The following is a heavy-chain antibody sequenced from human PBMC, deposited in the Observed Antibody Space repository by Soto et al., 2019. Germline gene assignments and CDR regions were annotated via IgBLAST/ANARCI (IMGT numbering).Heavy chain of an antibody. Sequence: KTSETLSLTCNASAGSITGDSYYWTWIRQPPGKGLEWLGYISYNGRTNYNPSLKSRVTISVDTSRKQFFLRLTSVTAADTAIYYCARDPCGSDCYSGLDYWGQGSLVTVSS. J-gene: IGHJ4*02. CDR3: ARDPCGSDCYSGLDY. D-gene: IGHD2-21*02. CDR1: AGSITGDSYY. V-gene: IGHV4-61*01. CDR2: ISYNGRT.